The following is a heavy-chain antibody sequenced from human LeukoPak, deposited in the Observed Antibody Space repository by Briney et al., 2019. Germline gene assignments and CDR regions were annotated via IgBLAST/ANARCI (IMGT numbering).Heavy chain of an antibody. CDR3: ARGGSYLSAFDI. V-gene: IGHV3-23*01. CDR2: ISPSGDIT. Sequence: GGSLRLSCAASAFTFSNHGMNWVRQAPGKGLEWVSGISPSGDITYYADSVKGRFTISRDNSKNTLYLQMNSLRAEDTAVYYCARGGSYLSAFDIWGQGTMVTVS. CDR1: AFTFSNHG. D-gene: IGHD1-26*01. J-gene: IGHJ3*02.